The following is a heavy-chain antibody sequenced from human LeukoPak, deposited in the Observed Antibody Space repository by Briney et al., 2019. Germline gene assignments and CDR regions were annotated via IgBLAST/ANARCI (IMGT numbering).Heavy chain of an antibody. V-gene: IGHV1-24*01. CDR2: FDPEDGET. Sequence: ASVKVSCKVSGYTLTELSMHWVRQAPGKGLEWMGGFDPEDGETIYAQKFQGRVTVTEDTSTDTAYMELSSLRSEDTAVYYCAEWLVDAFDIWGQGTMVTVSS. D-gene: IGHD6-19*01. CDR3: AEWLVDAFDI. CDR1: GYTLTELS. J-gene: IGHJ3*02.